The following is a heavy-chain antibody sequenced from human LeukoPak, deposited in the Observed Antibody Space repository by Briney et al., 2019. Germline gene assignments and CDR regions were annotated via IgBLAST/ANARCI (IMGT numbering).Heavy chain of an antibody. CDR1: GFTFSSYE. J-gene: IGHJ6*03. CDR3: ARSPRYCTAGSCYNYMDV. V-gene: IGHV3-48*03. Sequence: GGSLRLSCAASGFTFSSYEMNWVRQAPGKGLESLAYISGSGYTIYYADSVKGRFTISRDNAKNSQHLELNSLRDDDTAVYYCARSPRYCTAGSCYNYMDVWGKGTTVTVSS. CDR2: ISGSGYTI. D-gene: IGHD2-15*01.